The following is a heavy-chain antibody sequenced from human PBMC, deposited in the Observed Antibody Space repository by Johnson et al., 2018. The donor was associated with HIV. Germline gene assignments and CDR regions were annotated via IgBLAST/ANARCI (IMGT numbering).Heavy chain of an antibody. J-gene: IGHJ3*02. CDR1: GFTFSSYD. CDR2: VRNRANNFAT. CDR3: TAGRRGSKSYSNTFYYAFDI. D-gene: IGHD6-13*01. Sequence: VQLVESGGGLVQPGGSLRLSCAASGFTFSSYDMHWVRQASGKGLEWVGRVRNRANNFATLYSASVEGRSTVSRDDSKNMAYLRLSRLRAEDAAVYYCTAGRRGSKSYSNTFYYAFDIWGQGTTVTVSS. V-gene: IGHV3-73*01.